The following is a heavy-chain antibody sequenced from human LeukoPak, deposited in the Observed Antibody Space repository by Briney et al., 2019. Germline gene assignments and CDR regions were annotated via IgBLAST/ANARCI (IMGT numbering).Heavy chain of an antibody. CDR1: GFTFSSYW. CDR2: IKQDGSEK. CDR3: AKGFWSGYHYYFDY. Sequence: GGSLRLSCAASGFTFSSYWMSWVRQAPGKELEWVANIKQDGSEKYYVDSVKGRFTISRDNAKNSLYLQMNSLRAEDTALYYCAKGFWSGYHYYFDYWGQGTLVTVSS. V-gene: IGHV3-7*03. D-gene: IGHD3-3*01. J-gene: IGHJ4*02.